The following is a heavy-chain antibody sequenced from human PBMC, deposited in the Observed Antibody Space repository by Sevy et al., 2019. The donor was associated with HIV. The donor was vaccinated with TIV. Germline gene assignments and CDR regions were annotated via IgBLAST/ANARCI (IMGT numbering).Heavy chain of an antibody. Sequence: GGSLRLSCAASGFSFSSYAMSWVRQAPGKGLEWVSGISGSGGSTYYADSVKGRFTISRDNSKNTLYLQMNSLRAEDTALYYCAKDIDSSGYYYFVYWGQGTLVTVSS. D-gene: IGHD6-19*01. CDR3: AKDIDSSGYYYFVY. J-gene: IGHJ4*02. CDR1: GFSFSSYA. CDR2: ISGSGGST. V-gene: IGHV3-23*01.